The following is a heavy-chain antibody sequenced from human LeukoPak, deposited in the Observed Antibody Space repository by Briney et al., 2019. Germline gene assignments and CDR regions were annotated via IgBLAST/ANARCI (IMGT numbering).Heavy chain of an antibody. CDR1: GGSISSYY. CDR3: ARGPPGYYYDSSGYYPIQH. V-gene: IGHV4-59*12. J-gene: IGHJ1*01. D-gene: IGHD3-22*01. CDR2: IYYSGST. Sequence: PSETLSLTCTVSGGSISSYYWSWIRQPPGKGLEWIGYIYYSGSTNYNPSLKSRVTISVDTSKNQFSLKLSSVTAADTAVYYCARGPPGYYYDSSGYYPIQHWGQGTLVTVSS.